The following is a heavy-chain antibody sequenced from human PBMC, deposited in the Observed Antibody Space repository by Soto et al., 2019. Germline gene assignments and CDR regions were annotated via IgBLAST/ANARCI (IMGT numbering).Heavy chain of an antibody. V-gene: IGHV3-66*01. D-gene: IGHD6-13*01. CDR2: IYSGGST. CDR3: AREPTIAASGGYYYYYYGMDG. CDR1: GFTVSSNY. J-gene: IGHJ6*02. Sequence: EVQLVESGGGLVKPGGSLRLSCAASGFTVSSNYMSWVRQAPGKGLEWVSVIYSGGSTYYADSVKGRFTISRDNSKSTLYLQMNSRRAEGTAVYYCAREPTIAASGGYYYYYYGMDGWGQGTTVTVSS.